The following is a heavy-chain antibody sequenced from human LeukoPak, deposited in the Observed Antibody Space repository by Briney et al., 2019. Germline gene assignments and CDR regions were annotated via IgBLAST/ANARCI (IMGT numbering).Heavy chain of an antibody. V-gene: IGHV4-39*01. CDR3: AKHEGSYYDKSGYTFDF. Sequence: PSETLSLTCTVSIGFVNSGVYYWGWIRQPPGKGLEWIGSIHSSGNTYYNPSLKSRVTISVDTSKNHFSLKLSSVTAADRDVYYCAKHEGSYYDKSGYTFDFRGQGTLVTVSS. J-gene: IGHJ4*02. CDR2: IHSSGNT. CDR1: IGFVNSGVYY. D-gene: IGHD3-22*01.